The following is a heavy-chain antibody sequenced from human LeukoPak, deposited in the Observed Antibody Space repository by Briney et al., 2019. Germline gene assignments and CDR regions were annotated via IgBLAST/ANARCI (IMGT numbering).Heavy chain of an antibody. J-gene: IGHJ4*02. Sequence: GRSLRLSCAASGFTFSSYAMHWVRQAPGKGLEWVAVISYDGSNKYYADSVKGRFTISGDNSKNTLYLQMNSLRAEDTAVYYCASSHSSGWYYFDYWGQGTLVTVSS. V-gene: IGHV3-30-3*01. CDR3: ASSHSSGWYYFDY. CDR1: GFTFSSYA. D-gene: IGHD6-19*01. CDR2: ISYDGSNK.